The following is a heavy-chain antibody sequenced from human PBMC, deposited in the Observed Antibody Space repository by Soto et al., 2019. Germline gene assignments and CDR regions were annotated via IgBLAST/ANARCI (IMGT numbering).Heavy chain of an antibody. J-gene: IGHJ4*02. CDR2: IYYSGST. D-gene: IGHD3-10*01. CDR1: GGSISSYY. CDR3: ARAPRGNYGYPSYFDY. V-gene: IGHV4-59*01. Sequence: SETLSLTCTVSGGSISSYYWSWIRQPPGKGLEWIGYIYYSGSTNYNPSLKSRVIISVDTSKNQFSLKLSSVTAADTALYYCARAPRGNYGYPSYFDYWGQGTLVTVSS.